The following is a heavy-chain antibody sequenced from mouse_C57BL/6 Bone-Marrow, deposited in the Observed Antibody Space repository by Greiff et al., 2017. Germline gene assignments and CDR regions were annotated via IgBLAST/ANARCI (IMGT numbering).Heavy chain of an antibody. CDR2: IDPSDSYT. CDR1: GYTFTSYW. CDR3: ARTGVYYYGSSYAMDY. Sequence: VQLQQPGAELVMPGASVKLSCKASGYTFTSYWMHWVKQRPGQGLEWIGEIDPSDSYTNYNQKFKGTSTLTVDKSSSTAYMQLSSLTSEDSAVYYCARTGVYYYGSSYAMDYWGQGTSVTVSS. V-gene: IGHV1-69*01. D-gene: IGHD1-1*01. J-gene: IGHJ4*01.